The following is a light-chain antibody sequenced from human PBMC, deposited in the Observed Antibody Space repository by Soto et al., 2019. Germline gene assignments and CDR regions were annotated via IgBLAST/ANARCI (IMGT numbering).Light chain of an antibody. V-gene: IGKV3-15*01. J-gene: IGKJ1*01. Sequence: ETVMTPSPATLSLFPGERATLSCRASQSVSNNLAWYQQKSGQSPRLLIYGASTRATGIPARFSGSGSGTEFTLTISSLQSEDFAVYYCQQYNNWPRTFGQGTKVDI. CDR2: GAS. CDR1: QSVSNN. CDR3: QQYNNWPRT.